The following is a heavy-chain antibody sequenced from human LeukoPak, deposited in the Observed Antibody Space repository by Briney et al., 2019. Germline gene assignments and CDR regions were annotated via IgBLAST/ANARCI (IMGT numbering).Heavy chain of an antibody. Sequence: GGSLRLSCAASGFTFSTYTMNWVRQAPGKGLEWVGRIRSKADGGTIDYAPPVKGRFTISRDDSRNTLNLQMNSLETEDTALYYCTTDHFSWGQGTLVTVSS. CDR2: IRSKADGGTI. CDR3: TTDHFS. J-gene: IGHJ5*02. V-gene: IGHV3-15*01. CDR1: GFTFSTYT.